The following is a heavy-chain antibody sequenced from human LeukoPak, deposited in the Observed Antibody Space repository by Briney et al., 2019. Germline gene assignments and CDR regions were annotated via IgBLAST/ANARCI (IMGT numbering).Heavy chain of an antibody. CDR1: GFTFTSSA. Sequence: SVKVSCKASGFTFTSSAMQWVRQARGQRLEWIGWTVVGSGNTNYAQRFQERVTITRDMSTSTAYMELSSLRAEDTAVYYCAKGKINYLWFGDYWGQGTLVTVSS. D-gene: IGHD3-10*01. V-gene: IGHV1-58*02. CDR2: TVVGSGNT. J-gene: IGHJ4*02. CDR3: AKGKINYLWFGDY.